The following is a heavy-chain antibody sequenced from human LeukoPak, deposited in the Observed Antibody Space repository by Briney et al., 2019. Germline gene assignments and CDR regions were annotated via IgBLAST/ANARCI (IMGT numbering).Heavy chain of an antibody. J-gene: IGHJ4*02. D-gene: IGHD1-26*01. V-gene: IGHV1-69*05. Sequence: ASVKVSCKASGGTFSSYAISWVRQAPGQGLEWMGGIIPIFGTANYAQKFQGRVTMTRDTSISTAYMELSRLRSDDTAVYYCARVDGVGANDYWGQGTLVTVSS. CDR2: IIPIFGTA. CDR3: ARVDGVGANDY. CDR1: GGTFSSYA.